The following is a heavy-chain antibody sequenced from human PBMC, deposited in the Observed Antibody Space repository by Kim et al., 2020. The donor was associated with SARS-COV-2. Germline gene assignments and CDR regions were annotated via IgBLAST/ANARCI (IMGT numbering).Heavy chain of an antibody. Sequence: SETLSLTCTVSGGSVSSGSYFWSWIRQPPGKGLEWIGYIYYSGNTNYNPSLKSRVTMSVDTSKNQSSLKLRSVTAADTAVYYCARAPNDFWSGYPYYFDYLGQGTLVTVSS. V-gene: IGHV4-61*01. CDR1: GGSVSSGSYF. CDR2: IYYSGNT. CDR3: ARAPNDFWSGYPYYFDY. D-gene: IGHD3-3*01. J-gene: IGHJ4*02.